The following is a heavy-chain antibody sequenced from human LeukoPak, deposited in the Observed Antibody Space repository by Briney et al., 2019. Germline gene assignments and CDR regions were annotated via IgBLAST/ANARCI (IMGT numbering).Heavy chain of an antibody. CDR2: IYYSGST. V-gene: IGHV4-61*01. D-gene: IGHD6-13*01. J-gene: IGHJ5*02. Sequence: PSETLSLTCTVSGGSVSSGSYYWSWIRQPPGKGLEWIGYIYYSGSTNYNPSLKSRVTISVDTSKNQFSLKLSSVTAADTAVYYCARDSIGVSSWSLTVERGWFDPWGQGTLVTVSS. CDR3: ARDSIGVSSWSLTVERGWFDP. CDR1: GGSVSSGSYY.